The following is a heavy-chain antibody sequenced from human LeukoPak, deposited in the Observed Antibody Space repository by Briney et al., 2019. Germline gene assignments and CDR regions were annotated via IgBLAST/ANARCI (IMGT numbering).Heavy chain of an antibody. J-gene: IGHJ6*02. Sequence: SETLSLTCTVSGGSISSSSYYWGWIRQPPGTGLEWIGEIYHSGSTNYNPSLKSRVTISVDKSKNQFSLKLSSVTAADTAVYYCARDRPGVYYYVSGNIETGMDVWGQGTTVTVSS. CDR3: ARDRPGVYYYVSGNIETGMDV. CDR1: GGSISSSSYY. V-gene: IGHV4-39*07. D-gene: IGHD3-10*01. CDR2: IYHSGST.